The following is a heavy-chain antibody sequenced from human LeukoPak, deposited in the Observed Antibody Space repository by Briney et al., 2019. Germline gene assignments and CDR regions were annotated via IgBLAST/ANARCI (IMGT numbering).Heavy chain of an antibody. D-gene: IGHD4-17*01. CDR3: ARAGPTVTLTPFDY. CDR1: GGVLSGYY. J-gene: IGHJ4*02. Sequence: KPSETLSLNFAVYGGVLSGYYWGWIRQPPGEGLEWIGEINHSGSTNYNPSLKSRVTISVDTSKNQFSLKLSSVTAADTAMYYCARAGPTVTLTPFDYWGQGTLVTVSS. CDR2: INHSGST. V-gene: IGHV4-34*01.